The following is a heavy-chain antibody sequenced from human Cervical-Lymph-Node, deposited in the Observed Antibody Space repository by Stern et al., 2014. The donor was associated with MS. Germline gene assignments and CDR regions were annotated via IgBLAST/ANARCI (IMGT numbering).Heavy chain of an antibody. J-gene: IGHJ3*02. Sequence: QVTLKESGPALVKATQTLTLTCSFSGFSVRVYGMCVSWIRQPPGKALEWLALLDWNDDKYYSPSLKTRLTISTDTSKNQMVLTMTNVDPVDTGTYYCARHTISSGRDAFDIWGQGTMVTVSS. CDR2: LDWNDDK. V-gene: IGHV2-70*01. CDR1: GFSVRVYGMC. D-gene: IGHD2-2*01. CDR3: ARHTISSGRDAFDI.